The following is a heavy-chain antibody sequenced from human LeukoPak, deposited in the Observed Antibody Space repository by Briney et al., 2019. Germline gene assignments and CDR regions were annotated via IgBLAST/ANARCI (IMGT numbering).Heavy chain of an antibody. D-gene: IGHD6-13*01. CDR2: ISGGGDST. CDR3: TRNTVAAAGDD. CDR1: GFTFSIYA. J-gene: IGHJ4*02. Sequence: GGSLRLSCAASGFTFSIYAMSWVRQAPGKGLEWVSGISGGGDSTHYADSVKGRFTISRDNAKNSLYLQMNSLRAEDTALYYCTRNTVAAAGDDWGQGTLVTVSS. V-gene: IGHV3-23*01.